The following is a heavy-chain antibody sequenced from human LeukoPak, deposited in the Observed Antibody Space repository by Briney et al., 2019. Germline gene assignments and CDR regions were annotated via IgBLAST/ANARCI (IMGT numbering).Heavy chain of an antibody. J-gene: IGHJ5*02. Sequence: GASVKVSCKASGGTFSRHTISWVRQSPGQGLEWMGGITPMFGTSNYAQKFRGRVTITADESTSTAYMELRSLRSDDTAVYYCARVPRYYDILTGYDPTNWFDPWGQGTLVTVSS. V-gene: IGHV1-69*13. D-gene: IGHD3-9*01. CDR3: ARVPRYYDILTGYDPTNWFDP. CDR1: GGTFSRHT. CDR2: ITPMFGTS.